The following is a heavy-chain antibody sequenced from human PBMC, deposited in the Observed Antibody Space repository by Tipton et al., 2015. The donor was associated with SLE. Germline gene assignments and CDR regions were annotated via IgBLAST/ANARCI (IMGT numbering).Heavy chain of an antibody. J-gene: IGHJ6*03. Sequence: GSLRLSCVASGFSFSDYYMTWFRHAPGKGLVWVSRINSDGSRTTYADSVKGRLTISRDNAKNTLYLQMNSLRGEDTAVYYCARDPLNYYNHDMDVWGKGTTVTVSS. CDR1: GFSFSDYY. CDR3: ARDPLNYYNHDMDV. CDR2: INSDGSRT. V-gene: IGHV3-74*01.